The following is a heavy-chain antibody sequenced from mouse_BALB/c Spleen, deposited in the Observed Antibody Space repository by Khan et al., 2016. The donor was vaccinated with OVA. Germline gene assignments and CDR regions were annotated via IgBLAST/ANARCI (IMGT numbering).Heavy chain of an antibody. CDR2: IYPGTDNT. D-gene: IGHD3-2*02. CDR3: AREEALYYFDY. Sequence: QVQLQQSGAELVRPGASVKLSCKPSGYIFTSYWIHWVKQRSGQGLEWIARIYPGTDNTYYNENLKDKATLTADKTSSTAYMQLSSLKSEDSAVYFCAREEALYYFDYWGQGTTLTVSS. J-gene: IGHJ2*01. CDR1: GYIFTSYW. V-gene: IGHV1-76*01.